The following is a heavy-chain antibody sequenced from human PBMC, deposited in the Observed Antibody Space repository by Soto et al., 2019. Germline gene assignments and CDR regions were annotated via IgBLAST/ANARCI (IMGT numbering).Heavy chain of an antibody. CDR1: GGSVSSGSYY. Sequence: TSETLSLTCTVSGGSVSSGSYYWSWIRQPPGKGLEWIGYIYYSGSTKYNPSLKSRVTISVDTSKNQFSLKLNSVTAADTAVYYCARQSCSSTSCYSWVSWFDPWGQGTLVTVSS. D-gene: IGHD2-2*01. CDR3: ARQSCSSTSCYSWVSWFDP. CDR2: IYYSGST. J-gene: IGHJ5*02. V-gene: IGHV4-61*01.